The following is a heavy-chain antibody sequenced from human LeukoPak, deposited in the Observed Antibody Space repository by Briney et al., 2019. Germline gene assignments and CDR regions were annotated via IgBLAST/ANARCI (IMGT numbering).Heavy chain of an antibody. CDR1: SASLSSHH. CDR3: ASDDSSGDDSGGHHY. Sequence: SETLSLTCAVSSASLSSHHWAWIRQPAGKGLEWVGRVHFSGSTNYNPSLRSRVAISLDKSKNEVSLTLDSVSAADTAVYYCASDDSSGDDSGGHHYWGRGVLVTVSS. CDR2: VHFSGST. J-gene: IGHJ4*02. V-gene: IGHV4-4*07. D-gene: IGHD3-22*01.